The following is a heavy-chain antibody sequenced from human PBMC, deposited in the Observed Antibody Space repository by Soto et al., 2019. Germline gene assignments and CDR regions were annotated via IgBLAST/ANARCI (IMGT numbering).Heavy chain of an antibody. CDR1: GGAISGRSNY. CDR3: ASTVKNGVFDY. D-gene: IGHD2-8*01. CDR2: IYSGGST. Sequence: SETLSLTCAVSGGAISGRSNYWGWIRQPPGKGLEYIGSIYSGGSTYYNPSLKSRVTLSVDATQNQFSLRLTSVTAADTAVYYCASTVKNGVFDYWGQGTLVTVSS. V-gene: IGHV4-39*01. J-gene: IGHJ4*02.